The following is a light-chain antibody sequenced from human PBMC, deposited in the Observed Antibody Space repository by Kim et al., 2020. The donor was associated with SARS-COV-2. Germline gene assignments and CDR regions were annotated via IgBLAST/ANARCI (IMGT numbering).Light chain of an antibody. V-gene: IGLV3-1*01. CDR2: QDS. J-gene: IGLJ2*01. CDR1: KLGDKY. Sequence: SYELTQPPSVSVSPGQTASITCSGDKLGDKYACWYQQKPGQSPVLVIYQDSKRPSGIPERFSGSNSGNTATLTNSGTQAMDEADHYCQAWDSSTAHVVFG. CDR3: QAWDSSTAHVV.